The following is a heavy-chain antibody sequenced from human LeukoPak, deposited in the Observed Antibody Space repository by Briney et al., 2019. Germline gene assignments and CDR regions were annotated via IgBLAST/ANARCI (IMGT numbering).Heavy chain of an antibody. CDR3: ARHYGP. D-gene: IGHD3-16*01. CDR2: VYYSGRT. Sequence: PSETLSLTCTVSGGSVRSNTYYWSWIRQPPGKGLEWIGYVYYSGRTNYNPSLKSRVTISVDTSKNKFSLKLNSVTATDTAVYYCARHYGPWGQGTLVTVSS. CDR1: GGSVRSNTYY. J-gene: IGHJ4*02. V-gene: IGHV4-61*01.